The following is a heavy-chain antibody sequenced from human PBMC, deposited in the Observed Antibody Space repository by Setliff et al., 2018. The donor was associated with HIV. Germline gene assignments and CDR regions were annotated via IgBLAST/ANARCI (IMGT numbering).Heavy chain of an antibody. CDR1: GFTFSTYS. Sequence: GGSLRLSCAASGFTFSTYSMNWVRQVPGKGLVWVSRINYDRITTSYADSVQGRFTISRDNAKNTVYLQMNSLRVDDTAIYYCAREGATTAGFDIWGHGTMVTVSS. V-gene: IGHV3-74*01. D-gene: IGHD6-19*01. J-gene: IGHJ3*02. CDR3: AREGATTAGFDI. CDR2: INYDRITT.